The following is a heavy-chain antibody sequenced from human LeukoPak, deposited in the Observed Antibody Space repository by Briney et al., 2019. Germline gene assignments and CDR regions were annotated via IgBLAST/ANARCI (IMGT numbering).Heavy chain of an antibody. Sequence: TGGSLRLSCAASGFTFSSYSMNWVRQAPGKGLEWVSYISSSSSTIYYADSVKGRFTISRDNAKNTLYLQMNSLRAEDTAVYYCATITLGNDAFDIWGQGTMVTVSS. CDR2: ISSSSSTI. CDR3: ATITLGNDAFDI. D-gene: IGHD7-27*01. V-gene: IGHV3-48*01. J-gene: IGHJ3*02. CDR1: GFTFSSYS.